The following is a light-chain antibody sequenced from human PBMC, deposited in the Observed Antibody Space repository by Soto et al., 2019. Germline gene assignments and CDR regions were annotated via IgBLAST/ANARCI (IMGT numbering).Light chain of an antibody. V-gene: IGKV1-39*01. CDR3: QQSHSSPLS. CDR1: QSISRN. Sequence: IQMTLSPSSLSASVGDRVTITCRASQSISRNLNWYQQKPGKAPELLIYTASNLQSGVPSRFSGSGSGTDFALTISSLQPEDSAVYYCQQSHSSPLSFGGGTKVDIK. CDR2: TAS. J-gene: IGKJ4*01.